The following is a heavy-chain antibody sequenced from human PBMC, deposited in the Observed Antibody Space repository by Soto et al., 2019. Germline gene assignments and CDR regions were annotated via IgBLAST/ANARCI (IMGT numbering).Heavy chain of an antibody. J-gene: IGHJ3*02. CDR1: GFTFSSYA. CDR3: VKHGSIVVVIPDAFDI. D-gene: IGHD2-15*01. Sequence: GGSLRLSCSASGFTFSSYAMHWVRQAPGKGLEYVSAISSNGGSTYYADSVKGRFTISRDNSKNTLYLQMSSLRAEDTAVYYCVKHGSIVVVIPDAFDIWGQGTMVTVSS. CDR2: ISSNGGST. V-gene: IGHV3-64D*08.